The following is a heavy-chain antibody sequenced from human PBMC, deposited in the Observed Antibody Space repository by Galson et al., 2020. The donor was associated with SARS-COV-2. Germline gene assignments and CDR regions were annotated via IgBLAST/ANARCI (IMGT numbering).Heavy chain of an antibody. CDR1: GFTFRSYS. J-gene: IGHJ3*02. D-gene: IGHD3-10*01. V-gene: IGHV3-48*01. Sequence: GESLKLSCAASGFTFRSYSMNWVRQAPGKGLEWVSYISSSSSTIYYADSVKGRFPISRDNAKNSLYLQMNSLRAEDTAVYYCASQSEVLLWFGELLHAFDIWGQGTMVTVSS. CDR2: ISSSSSTI. CDR3: ASQSEVLLWFGELLHAFDI.